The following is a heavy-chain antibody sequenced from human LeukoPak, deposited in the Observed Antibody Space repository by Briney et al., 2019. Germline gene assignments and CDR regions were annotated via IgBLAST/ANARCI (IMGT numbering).Heavy chain of an antibody. D-gene: IGHD3-22*01. J-gene: IGHJ4*02. CDR1: GGSISSYY. CDR2: IYTSGST. Sequence: SETLSLTCTVSGGSISSYYWSWIRQPAGKGLEWIGRIYTSGSTNYNPSLKSRVTMSVDTSKNQFSLKLSSVTAADTAVYYCARGRYYDSSGYLPHPEKYYFDYWGQGTLVTVSS. CDR3: ARGRYYDSSGYLPHPEKYYFDY. V-gene: IGHV4-4*07.